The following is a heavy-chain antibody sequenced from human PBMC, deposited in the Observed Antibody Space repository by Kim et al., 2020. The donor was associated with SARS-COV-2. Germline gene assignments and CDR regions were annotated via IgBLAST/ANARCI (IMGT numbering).Heavy chain of an antibody. V-gene: IGHV1-46*01. D-gene: IGHD3-16*01. CDR2: ST. J-gene: IGHJ4*02. Sequence: STSYAQKFQGRVTMTRDTSTSTVYMELSSLRSEDTAVYYCARVSGGGNDYWGQGTLVTVSS. CDR3: ARVSGGGNDY.